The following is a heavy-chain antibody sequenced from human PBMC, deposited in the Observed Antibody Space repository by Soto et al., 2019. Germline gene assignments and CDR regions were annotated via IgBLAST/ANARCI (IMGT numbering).Heavy chain of an antibody. V-gene: IGHV3-23*01. Sequence: GGSLRLSCAASGFTFSSYAMSWVRQAPGKGLEWVSAISGSGGSTYYADSVKGLFTIFRDNSKNTLYLQMNSLRAEDTAVYYGAKDPPLTGGAKPFDYWGQGTLVTVSS. CDR2: ISGSGGST. J-gene: IGHJ4*02. CDR3: AKDPPLTGGAKPFDY. D-gene: IGHD7-27*01. CDR1: GFTFSSYA.